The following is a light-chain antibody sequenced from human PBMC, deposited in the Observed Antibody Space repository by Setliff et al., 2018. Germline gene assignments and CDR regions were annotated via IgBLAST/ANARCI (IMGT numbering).Light chain of an antibody. J-gene: IGLJ1*01. CDR1: SSDVGGYNY. CDR3: SSYTSSSTLYV. CDR2: DVS. V-gene: IGLV2-14*03. Sequence: QSALTQPASVSGSPGQSITISCTGTSSDVGGYNYVSWYQQHPGKAPKFMIYDVSIRPSGVSNRFSGSKSGNTASLTISGPQAEDEADYYCSSYTSSSTLYVFGTGTKVTVL.